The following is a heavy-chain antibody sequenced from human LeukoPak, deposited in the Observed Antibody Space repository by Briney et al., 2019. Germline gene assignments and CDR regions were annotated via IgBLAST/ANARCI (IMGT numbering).Heavy chain of an antibody. CDR3: ARDLQGGDLWSGYYGD. V-gene: IGHV1-69*05. CDR2: IIPIFGTA. CDR1: GGTFSSYA. J-gene: IGHJ4*02. D-gene: IGHD3-3*01. Sequence: SVKVSCKASGGTFSSYAISWVRQAPGQGLEWMGGIIPIFGTANYAQKFQGRVTITTDESTSTAYMELSSLRSEDTAVYYCARDLQGGDLWSGYYGDWGQGTLVTVSS.